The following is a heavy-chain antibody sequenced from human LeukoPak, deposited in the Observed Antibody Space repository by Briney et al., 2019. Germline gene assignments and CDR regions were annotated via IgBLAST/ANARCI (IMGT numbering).Heavy chain of an antibody. CDR1: GGSLSGYY. V-gene: IGHV4-34*01. CDR3: ARAIVVPAAAGGYYFDY. D-gene: IGHD6-25*01. Sequence: SETLSLTCGVSGGSLSGYYWSWIRQPPGKGLEWIGEINDSGSTKYNPPLKSRVTISIDTSKNQVSLKLSSVTAAYTAVYYCARAIVVPAAAGGYYFDYWGQGTLVTVSS. J-gene: IGHJ4*02. CDR2: INDSGST.